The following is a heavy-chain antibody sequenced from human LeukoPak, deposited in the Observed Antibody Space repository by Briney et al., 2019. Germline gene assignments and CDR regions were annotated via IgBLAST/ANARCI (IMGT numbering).Heavy chain of an antibody. CDR3: ARGAGRGEYSSSWYDY. D-gene: IGHD6-13*01. CDR2: ISAYNGNT. V-gene: IGHV1-18*01. CDR1: GYTFTSYG. J-gene: IGHJ4*02. Sequence: ASVKVSCKASGYTFTSYGISWVRQAPGQGLEWMGWISAYNGNTNYAQKLQGRVTMTTDTSTSTAYMELRSLRSDDTAVYYCARGAGRGEYSSSWYDYWGQGTLVTVSS.